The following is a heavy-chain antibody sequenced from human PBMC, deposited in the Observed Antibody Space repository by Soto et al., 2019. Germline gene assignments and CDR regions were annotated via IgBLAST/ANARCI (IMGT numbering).Heavy chain of an antibody. J-gene: IGHJ4*02. V-gene: IGHV3-7*01. D-gene: IGHD3-16*02. Sequence: ASLKISSAASGFPFSSYWMSWVRQAPGQGLEWVTNIKEDGSEKNYVDSVKGRFIISRDNAKNSLYLQMNSLRAEDTAGYYCAGVIVSYFDYWGQGPLVTLPS. CDR1: GFPFSSYW. CDR3: AGVIVSYFDY. CDR2: IKEDGSEK.